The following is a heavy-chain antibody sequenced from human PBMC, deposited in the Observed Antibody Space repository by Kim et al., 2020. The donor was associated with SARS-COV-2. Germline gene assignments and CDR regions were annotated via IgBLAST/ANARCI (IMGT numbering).Heavy chain of an antibody. J-gene: IGHJ5*02. CDR2: IDGAGGT. CDR3: AGDQGGLGFP. D-gene: IGHD3-16*01. V-gene: IGHV3-74*03. Sequence: GGSLRLSCAASGFTFSGYPMHWVRQAPGKGLVWVSRIDGAGGTTYANSVKGRFTASRDDAKDTLFLQMNSLKVEDTAIYYCAGDQGGLGFPWGQGTLVTVSS. CDR1: GFTFSGYP.